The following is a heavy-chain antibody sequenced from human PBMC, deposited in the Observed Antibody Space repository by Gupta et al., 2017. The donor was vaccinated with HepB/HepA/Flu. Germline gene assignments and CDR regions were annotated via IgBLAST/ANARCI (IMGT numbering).Heavy chain of an antibody. J-gene: IGHJ4*02. CDR2: IYYSGST. D-gene: IGHD5-24*01. CDR3: AREGVEMATTKTTYFDY. V-gene: IGHV4-31*03. Sequence: QVQLQESDPGLVKPSQTLSLTCTVSGGSISSGGYYWSWIRQHPGKGLEWIGYIYYSGSTYYNPSLKSRVTISVDTSKNQFSLKLSSVTAADTAVYYCAREGVEMATTKTTYFDYWGQGTLVTVSS. CDR1: GGSISSGGYY.